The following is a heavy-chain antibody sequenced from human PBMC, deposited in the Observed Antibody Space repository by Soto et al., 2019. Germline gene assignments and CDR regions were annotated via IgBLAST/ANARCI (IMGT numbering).Heavy chain of an antibody. CDR2: IYYSGST. CDR3: ARGVPRGYDFWSGYPNWFDP. CDR1: GGSISSGGYY. V-gene: IGHV4-31*03. D-gene: IGHD3-3*01. Sequence: PSETLSLTCTVSGGSISSGGYYWSWIRQHPGKGLEWIGYIYYSGSTYYNPSLKSRVTISVDTSKNQFSLKLSSVTAADTAVYYCARGVPRGYDFWSGYPNWFDPWGQGTLVTVSS. J-gene: IGHJ5*02.